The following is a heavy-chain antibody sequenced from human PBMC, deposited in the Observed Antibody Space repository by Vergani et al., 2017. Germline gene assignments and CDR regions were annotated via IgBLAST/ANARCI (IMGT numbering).Heavy chain of an antibody. CDR3: AREYSSAVGFLAY. D-gene: IGHD6-25*01. CDR1: GGSTSPFY. CDR2: IYTSEST. J-gene: IGHJ4*02. V-gene: IGHV4-4*07. Sequence: QVQLQESGPGLVKPSEPLPLPCLVLGGSTSPFYWSWTRQPAGKGLEWIGRIYTSESTNYNPSLKSRVTMSVDTSKNQFSLKLSSVTAADTAVYYCAREYSSAVGFLAYWGQGTLVTVSS.